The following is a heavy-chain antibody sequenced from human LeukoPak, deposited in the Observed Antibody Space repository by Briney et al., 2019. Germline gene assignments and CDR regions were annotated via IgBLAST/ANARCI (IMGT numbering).Heavy chain of an antibody. J-gene: IGHJ4*02. CDR3: ASIVERRYENYYFDY. V-gene: IGHV1-18*01. Sequence: GASVKVSCKASGYTFTSYGISWVRQAPGQGLEWMGWISAYNGNTNYAQKVQGRVTMTTDTSTSTAYMELSSLRSEDTAVYYCASIVERRYENYYFDYWGQGTLVTVSS. CDR1: GYTFTSYG. D-gene: IGHD1-1*01. CDR2: ISAYNGNT.